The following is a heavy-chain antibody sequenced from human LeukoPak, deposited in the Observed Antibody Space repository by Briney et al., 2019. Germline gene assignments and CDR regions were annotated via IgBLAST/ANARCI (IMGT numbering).Heavy chain of an antibody. CDR2: IYHSGST. CDR1: GYSISSGYY. J-gene: IGHJ4*02. V-gene: IGHV4-38-2*01. Sequence: PSETLSLTCAVSGYSISSGYYWGWIRQPPGKGLEWIGSIYHSGSTYYNPSLKSRVTISVDTSKNQFSLKLSSVTAADTAVYYCARPQASPYYFDYWGQGTLVTVSS. CDR3: ARPQASPYYFDY.